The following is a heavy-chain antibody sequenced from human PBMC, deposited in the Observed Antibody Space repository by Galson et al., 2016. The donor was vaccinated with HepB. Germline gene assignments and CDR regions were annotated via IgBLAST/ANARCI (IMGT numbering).Heavy chain of an antibody. CDR2: IWYDGRTN. V-gene: IGHV3-33*01. D-gene: IGHD2-2*01. CDR3: ARMYCSSSSCYFDS. Sequence: SLRLSCAASGFPFSSYGMHWVRQAPGKGLEWVGFIWYDGRTNLYEDSVKGRFTISRDNSKNTLDLQMSSLKVEDTAVYYCARMYCSSSSCYFDSWGQGALVTVSS. J-gene: IGHJ4*02. CDR1: GFPFSSYG.